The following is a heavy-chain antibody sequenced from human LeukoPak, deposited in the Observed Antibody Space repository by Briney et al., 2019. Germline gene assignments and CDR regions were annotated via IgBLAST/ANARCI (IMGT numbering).Heavy chain of an antibody. V-gene: IGHV1-69*05. D-gene: IGHD6-25*01. Sequence: SVKVSCKASGGTFSSYAISWVRQAPGQGLEWMGGIIPIFGTANYAQKFQGRVTITTDESTSTAYMELSSLRSEDTAVYYCATSRSGSPGFFDYWGQGTLVTVSS. CDR2: IIPIFGTA. J-gene: IGHJ4*02. CDR1: GGTFSSYA. CDR3: ATSRSGSPGFFDY.